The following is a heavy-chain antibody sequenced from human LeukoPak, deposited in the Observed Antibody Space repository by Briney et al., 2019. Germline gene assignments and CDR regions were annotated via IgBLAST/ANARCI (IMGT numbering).Heavy chain of an antibody. CDR1: GFTFSSYA. V-gene: IGHV3-23*01. J-gene: IGHJ4*02. CDR3: AKGRRKYNWNDFQFDY. D-gene: IGHD1-1*01. CDR2: ISGSGGST. Sequence: GGSLRLSCAASGFTFSSYAMSWVRQAPGKGLEWVSAISGSGGSTYYADSVKGRFTISRDNSKNTLYLQMNSLRAEDTAVYYCAKGRRKYNWNDFQFDYWGQGTLVTVSS.